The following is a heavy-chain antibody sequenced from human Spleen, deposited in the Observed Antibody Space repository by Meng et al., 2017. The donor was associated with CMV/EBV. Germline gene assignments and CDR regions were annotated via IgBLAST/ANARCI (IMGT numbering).Heavy chain of an antibody. J-gene: IGHJ6*02. V-gene: IGHV1-69*05. D-gene: IGHD2-2*02. CDR1: GGTFSSYA. Sequence: SVKVSCKASGGTFSSYAISWVRQAPGQGLEWMGGIIPIFGTANYAQKFQGRVTITTDESTSTVYMELSSLRSEDTAVYYCARDLYYSYGMDVWGQGTTVTVSS. CDR2: IIPIFGTA. CDR3: ARDLYYSYGMDV.